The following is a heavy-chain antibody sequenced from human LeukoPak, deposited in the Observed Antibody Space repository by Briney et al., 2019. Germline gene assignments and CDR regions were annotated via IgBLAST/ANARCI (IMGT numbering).Heavy chain of an antibody. J-gene: IGHJ4*02. CDR3: ARDPTAAGTVYYFDY. CDR2: ISSNGGST. V-gene: IGHV3-64*01. Sequence: GGSLRLSCAASGFTFSSYAMHWVRQAPGKGLEYVSAISSNGGSTYYANSVKGRFTISRDNSKNTLYLQMGSLRAEDMAVYYCARDPTAAGTVYYFDYWGQGTLVTVSS. D-gene: IGHD6-13*01. CDR1: GFTFSSYA.